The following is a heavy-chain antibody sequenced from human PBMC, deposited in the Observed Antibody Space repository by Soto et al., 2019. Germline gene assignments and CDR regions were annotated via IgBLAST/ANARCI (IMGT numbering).Heavy chain of an antibody. J-gene: IGHJ5*02. D-gene: IGHD3-22*01. CDR3: ARAHDSSGLFDP. Sequence: PSETLSLTCTVSGGSISSGGYYWSWIRQHPGKGLEWIGYIYYSGSTYYNPSLKSRVTISVDTSKNQFSLKLSSVTAADTAVYYCARAHDSSGLFDPWGQGTLVTVAS. CDR2: IYYSGST. CDR1: GGSISSGGYY. V-gene: IGHV4-31*03.